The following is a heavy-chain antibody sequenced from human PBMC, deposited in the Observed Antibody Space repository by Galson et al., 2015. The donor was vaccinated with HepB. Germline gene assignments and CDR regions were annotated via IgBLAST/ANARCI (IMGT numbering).Heavy chain of an antibody. Sequence: SLRLSCAASGFTVSSYYMSWVRQAPGKGLEWVSVIYRGGSTYYADSVKSRFTITRHNTKNTLYLQKNSLRAEDTAVYYCASAGRYYYGSACYFDYWGQGTLVTVSS. CDR3: ASAGRYYYGSACYFDY. CDR2: IYRGGST. V-gene: IGHV3-53*04. J-gene: IGHJ4*02. CDR1: GFTVSSYY. D-gene: IGHD3-10*01.